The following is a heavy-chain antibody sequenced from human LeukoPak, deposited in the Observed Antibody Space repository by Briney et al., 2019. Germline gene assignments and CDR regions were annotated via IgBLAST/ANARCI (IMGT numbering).Heavy chain of an antibody. CDR2: IKEDGSEA. J-gene: IGHJ4*02. CDR1: GFTFSRYW. CDR3: ARDYTGGWNDY. V-gene: IGHV3-7*01. D-gene: IGHD7-27*01. Sequence: GGSLRLSCAAAGFTFSRYWMSWVRQATGKGLECVAKIKEDGSEARYVDSVKGRFTISRDNAKESLYLQMNTLRAEDTAVYYCARDYTGGWNDYWGQGIRVTVSS.